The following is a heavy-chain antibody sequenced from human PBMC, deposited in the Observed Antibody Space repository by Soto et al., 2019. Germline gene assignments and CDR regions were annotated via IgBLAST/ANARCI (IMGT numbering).Heavy chain of an antibody. CDR2: IYYSGST. Sequence: SETLSLTCTVSGGSISSSSYYWGWIRQPPGKGLEWIGSIYYSGSTYYNPSLKSRVTISVDTSKNQFSLKLSSVTAADTAVYYCARLERYYDSSGYPYLVGSFDYRGQVPLVTVS. CDR3: ARLERYYDSSGYPYLVGSFDY. J-gene: IGHJ4*02. CDR1: GGSISSSSYY. V-gene: IGHV4-39*01. D-gene: IGHD3-22*01.